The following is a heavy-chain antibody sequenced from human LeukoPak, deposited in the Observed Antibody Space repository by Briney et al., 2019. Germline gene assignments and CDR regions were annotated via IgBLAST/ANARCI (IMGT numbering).Heavy chain of an antibody. CDR1: GGSISSHY. CDR3: ARIQSSTSPFDY. D-gene: IGHD2-2*01. J-gene: IGHJ4*02. CDR2: VFYSGAT. V-gene: IGHV4-59*11. Sequence: SETLSLTCTVSGGSISSHYWSWIRQPPGTRLEWIGYVFYSGATTYNPSLESRVTISVDTSKNQFSLRLTSVTAADTAVYYCARIQSSTSPFDYWGQGTVVTVSS.